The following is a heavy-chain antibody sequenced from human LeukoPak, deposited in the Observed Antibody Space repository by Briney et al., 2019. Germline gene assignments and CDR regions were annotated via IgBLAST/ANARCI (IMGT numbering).Heavy chain of an antibody. J-gene: IGHJ4*02. V-gene: IGHV1-69*13. CDR3: ARVLIAARYFDY. CDR2: IIPIFGTA. CDR1: GGAFSSYA. D-gene: IGHD6-6*01. Sequence: SVKVSCKASGGAFSSYAISWVRQAPGQGLEWMGGIIPIFGTANYAQKFQGRVTITADESTSTAYMELSSLRSEDTAVYYCARVLIAARYFDYWGQGTLVTVSS.